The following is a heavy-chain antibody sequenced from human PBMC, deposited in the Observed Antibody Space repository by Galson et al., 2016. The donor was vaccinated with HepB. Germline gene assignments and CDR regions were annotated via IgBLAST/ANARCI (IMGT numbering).Heavy chain of an antibody. Sequence: SLRLSCAASGFTFSHYWMNWVRQAPGKGLEWVSHISSSTRTTYYADSVKGRFTISRDNAKNSLYLQMNSLRDEDTAVYYCASQWVAVDYGGQGTRVTVSS. J-gene: IGHJ4*02. D-gene: IGHD2-15*01. CDR2: ISSSTRTT. V-gene: IGHV3-48*02. CDR1: GFTFSHYW. CDR3: ASQWVAVDY.